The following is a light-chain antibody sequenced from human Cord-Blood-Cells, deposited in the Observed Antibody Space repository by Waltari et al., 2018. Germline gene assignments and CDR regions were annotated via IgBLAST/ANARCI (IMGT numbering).Light chain of an antibody. V-gene: IGLV2-23*02. CDR1: SSDVGRYNL. J-gene: IGLJ1*01. CDR2: EVS. Sequence: QSALTQPAPVSGSPGQSSTISCTGTSSDVGRYNLVSWYQQHPGKAPKLMIYEVSKRPSGVSNRFSGSKSGNTASLTISGLQAEDEADYYCCSYAGSSTLVFGTGTKVTVL. CDR3: CSYAGSSTLV.